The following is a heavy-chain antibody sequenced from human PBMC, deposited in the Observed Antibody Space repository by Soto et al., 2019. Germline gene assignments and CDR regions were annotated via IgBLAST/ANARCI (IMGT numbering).Heavy chain of an antibody. V-gene: IGHV1-2*04. CDR3: ASSSGIAAAGTPYGMDV. Sequence: ASVKVSCKASGYTFTSYGISWVRQAPGQGLEWMGWINPNSGGTNYAQKFQGWVTMTRDTSISTAYMELSRLRSDDTAVYYCASSSGIAAAGTPYGMDVWGQGTTVTVSS. J-gene: IGHJ6*02. CDR1: GYTFTSYG. CDR2: INPNSGGT. D-gene: IGHD6-13*01.